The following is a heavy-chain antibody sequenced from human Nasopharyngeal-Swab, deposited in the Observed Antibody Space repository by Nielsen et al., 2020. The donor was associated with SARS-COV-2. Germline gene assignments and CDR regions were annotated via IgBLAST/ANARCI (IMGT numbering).Heavy chain of an antibody. CDR3: ARGEIAAAGDYYYYYGMDV. V-gene: IGHV4-4*07. D-gene: IGHD6-13*01. CDR2: IYTSGST. Sequence: SETLSLTCTVSGGSISSYYWSWIRQPAGKGLEWIGRIYTSGSTNYNPSLKRRVTMSVDTSKNQFFLKLSSVTAADTAVYYCARGEIAAAGDYYYYYGMDVWGQGTTVTVSS. J-gene: IGHJ6*02. CDR1: GGSISSYY.